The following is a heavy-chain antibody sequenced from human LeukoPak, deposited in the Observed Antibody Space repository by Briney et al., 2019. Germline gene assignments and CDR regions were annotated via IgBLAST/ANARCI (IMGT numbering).Heavy chain of an antibody. Sequence: PGGSLRLSCAASGFTFSSYGMHWVRQAPGKGLEWVAVISYDGSNKYYADSVKGRFTISRDNSKNTLYLQMNSLRAEDTAVYYCARDIGDLTFDYWGQGTLVTVSS. D-gene: IGHD3-16*01. CDR2: ISYDGSNK. CDR3: ARDIGDLTFDY. V-gene: IGHV3-30*03. J-gene: IGHJ4*02. CDR1: GFTFSSYG.